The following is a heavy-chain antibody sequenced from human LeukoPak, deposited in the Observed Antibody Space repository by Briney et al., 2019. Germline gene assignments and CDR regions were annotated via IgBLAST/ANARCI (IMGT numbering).Heavy chain of an antibody. CDR2: MNPNSGNT. D-gene: IGHD6-19*01. CDR3: ARVDSSGWLRYYYYGMDV. J-gene: IGHJ6*02. V-gene: IGHV1-8*01. CDR1: GYTFTSYD. Sequence: ASVKVSCKASGYTFTSYDINWVRQATGQGLEWMGWMNPNSGNTGYAQKFQGRVTMARNTSISTAYMELSSLRSEDTAVYYCARVDSSGWLRYYYYGMDVWGQGTTVTVSS.